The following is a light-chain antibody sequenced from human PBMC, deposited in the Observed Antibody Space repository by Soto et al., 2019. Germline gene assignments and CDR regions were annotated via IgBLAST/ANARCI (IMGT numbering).Light chain of an antibody. V-gene: IGKV1-5*03. CDR3: QHYNNYSPT. CDR2: KAS. CDR1: QVIYNW. J-gene: IGKJ4*01. Sequence: DFEMPRSLPAFFASVGVRVTITCRASQVIYNWLACYQQKPGKAPNLLIYKASGLEIGVPPRFSGSGSGTEFTLTISSPQPDDSATYYCQHYNNYSPTFGGGTKVEIK.